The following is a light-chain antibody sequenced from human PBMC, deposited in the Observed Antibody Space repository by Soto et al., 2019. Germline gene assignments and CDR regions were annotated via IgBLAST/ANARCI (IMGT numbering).Light chain of an antibody. J-gene: IGKJ5*01. CDR2: GAS. CDR1: QSVSSN. CDR3: QQYNSWPLT. Sequence: EIVMTQSPATLSVSPGERATLSCRSSQSVSSNFAWYQQKPGQAPRLLIYGASTRATGIPARFSGSGSGTESTRTISSPQSEDFAVYYCQQYNSWPLTFGQGTRLEIK. V-gene: IGKV3-15*01.